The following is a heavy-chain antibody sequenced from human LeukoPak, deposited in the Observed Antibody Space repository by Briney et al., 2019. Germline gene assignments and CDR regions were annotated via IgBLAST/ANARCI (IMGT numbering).Heavy chain of an antibody. CDR1: GFTFSDYY. Sequence: GGSLRLSCAASGFTFSDYYMSWIRQAPGKGLEWVSYISSSGSTIYYADSVKGRFTISRDNAKNSLYLQMNSLRAEDTAVYYCARGRGIVATTNDIFDYWGQGTLVTVSS. J-gene: IGHJ4*02. D-gene: IGHD5-12*01. V-gene: IGHV3-11*04. CDR3: ARGRGIVATTNDIFDY. CDR2: ISSSGSTI.